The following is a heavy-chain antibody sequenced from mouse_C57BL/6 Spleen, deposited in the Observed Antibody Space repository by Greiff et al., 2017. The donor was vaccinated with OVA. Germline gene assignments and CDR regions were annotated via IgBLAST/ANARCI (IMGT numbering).Heavy chain of an antibody. V-gene: IGHV1-80*01. CDR1: GYAFSSYW. CDR2: IYPGDGDT. J-gene: IGHJ4*01. CDR3: AREDYGNYSYAMDY. Sequence: VQLQQSGAELVKPGASVKISCKASGYAFSSYWMNWVKQRPGKGLEWIGQIYPGDGDTNYNGKFKGKATLTADKSSSTAYMQLSSLTSEDSAVYFCAREDYGNYSYAMDYWGQGTSVTVSS. D-gene: IGHD2-1*01.